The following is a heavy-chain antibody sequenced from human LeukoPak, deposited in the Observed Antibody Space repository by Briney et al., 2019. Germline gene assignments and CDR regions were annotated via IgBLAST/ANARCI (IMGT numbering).Heavy chain of an antibody. D-gene: IGHD3-3*01. CDR2: INPNSGGT. V-gene: IGHV1-2*02. Sequence: ASVKVSCKASGYTFTGYYMHWVRQAPGQGLEWMGWINPNSGGTNYAQKFQGRVTMTRDTSISTAYMELSRLRSDDTAVYYCARVYSLGGYSTGDFDYWGQGTLVTVSS. J-gene: IGHJ4*02. CDR3: ARVYSLGGYSTGDFDY. CDR1: GYTFTGYY.